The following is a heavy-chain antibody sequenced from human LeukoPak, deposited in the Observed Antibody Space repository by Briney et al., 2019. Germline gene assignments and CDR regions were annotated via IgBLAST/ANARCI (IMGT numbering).Heavy chain of an antibody. CDR3: ARGPRRIGYRYGYYYFDY. J-gene: IGHJ4*02. CDR2: INHSGST. D-gene: IGHD5-18*01. CDR1: GGSFSGYY. V-gene: IGHV4-34*01. Sequence: PSETLSLTCAVYGGSFSGYYWSWIRQPPGKGLEWIGEINHSGSTNYNPSLKSRVTISVGTSKNQFSLKLSSVTAADTAVYYCARGPRRIGYRYGYYYFDYWGQGTLVTVSS.